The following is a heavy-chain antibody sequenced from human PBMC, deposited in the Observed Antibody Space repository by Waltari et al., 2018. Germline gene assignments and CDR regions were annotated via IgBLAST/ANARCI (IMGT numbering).Heavy chain of an antibody. Sequence: QVQLVQSGSEVRPPGSSVKVSCKDSGGTLTSSGITWVRQAPGQGLEWVGGIIPIVGNANYAQRCQERVTMTSDVSTGTAYMEMRSLRSDDTAVYYCARDVIRAHDDGIYVARGWFDLWGQGTLVTVSS. J-gene: IGHJ5*02. CDR3: ARDVIRAHDDGIYVARGWFDL. CDR1: GGTLTSSG. D-gene: IGHD4-17*01. V-gene: IGHV1-69*13. CDR2: IIPIVGNA.